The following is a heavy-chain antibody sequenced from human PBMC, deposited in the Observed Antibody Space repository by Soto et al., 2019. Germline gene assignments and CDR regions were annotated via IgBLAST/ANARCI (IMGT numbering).Heavy chain of an antibody. CDR3: ARAGGSSRRGYFDY. Sequence: GSLRLSCAASGFTFSSYAMHWVRQAPGKGLEWVAVISYDGSNKYYADSVKGRFTISRDNSKNTLYLQMNSLRAEDTAVYYCARAGGSSRRGYFDYWGQGTLVTVSS. CDR2: ISYDGSNK. D-gene: IGHD1-26*01. V-gene: IGHV3-30-3*01. CDR1: GFTFSSYA. J-gene: IGHJ4*02.